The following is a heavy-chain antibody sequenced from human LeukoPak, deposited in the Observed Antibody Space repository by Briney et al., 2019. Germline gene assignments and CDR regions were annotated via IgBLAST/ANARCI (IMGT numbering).Heavy chain of an antibody. J-gene: IGHJ4*02. CDR1: GGSFSGYY. Sequence: PSETLSLTCAVYGGSFSGYYWSWIRQPPGKGLEWIGEINHSGSTNYNPSLKSRVTISVDTSKNQFSLKLSSVTAADTAVYYCARGFDSSGYYYLSGALDYWGQGTLVTVSS. CDR3: ARGFDSSGYYYLSGALDY. V-gene: IGHV4-34*01. CDR2: INHSGST. D-gene: IGHD3-22*01.